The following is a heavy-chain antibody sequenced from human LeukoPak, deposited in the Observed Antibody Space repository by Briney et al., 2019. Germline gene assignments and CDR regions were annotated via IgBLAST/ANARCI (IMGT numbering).Heavy chain of an antibody. V-gene: IGHV7-4-1*02. J-gene: IGHJ6*02. CDR2: INANTGNP. CDR1: GYTFTSYA. CDR3: ARDDRRYYYYGMDV. Sequence: ASVKVSCKASGYTFTSYAMNWVRQAPGQGLEWMGWINANTGNPTYAQGFTGRFVFSLDTSVSTAYLQISSLKAEDTAVYYCARDDRRYYYYGMDVWGQGTTVTVSS. D-gene: IGHD3-16*02.